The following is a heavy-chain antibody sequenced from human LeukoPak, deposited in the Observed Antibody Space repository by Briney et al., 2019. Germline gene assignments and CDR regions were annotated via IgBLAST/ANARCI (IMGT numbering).Heavy chain of an antibody. CDR1: GFTFSDYY. CDR2: ICSSGSTI. CDR3: ARESSRDVVVPAADKDAGRLYYYYYGMDV. V-gene: IGHV3-11*01. Sequence: GGSLRLSCAASGFTFSDYYMSWIRQAPGKGLEWVSYICSSGSTIYYADSVKGRFAISRDNAKNSLYLQMNSLRAEDTAVYYCARESSRDVVVPAADKDAGRLYYYYYGMDVWDQGTTVTASS. J-gene: IGHJ6*02. D-gene: IGHD2-2*01.